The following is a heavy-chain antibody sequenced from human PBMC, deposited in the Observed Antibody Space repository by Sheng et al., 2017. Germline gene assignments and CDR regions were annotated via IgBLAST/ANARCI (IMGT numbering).Heavy chain of an antibody. CDR3: ARRRDEYSSSSELDY. V-gene: IGHV4-34*01. CDR1: GGSFSGYY. CDR2: INHSGST. J-gene: IGHJ4*02. Sequence: QVQLQQWGAGLLKPSETLSLTCAVYGGSFSGYYWSWIRQPPGKGLEWIGEINHSGSTNYNPSLKSRVTISVDTSKNQFSLKLSSVTAADTAVYYCARRRDEYSSSSELDYWGQGTLVTVSS. D-gene: IGHD6-6*01.